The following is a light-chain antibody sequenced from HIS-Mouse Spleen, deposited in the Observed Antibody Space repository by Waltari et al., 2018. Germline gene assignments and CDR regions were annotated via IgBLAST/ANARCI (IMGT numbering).Light chain of an antibody. Sequence: SYELTQPPSVSVSPGQTARITCSGDALPNTYAYWYQQKSGQAPVLVIYEDSKRPSGIPERFSGSSSGTMATLTISGAKVEDEADYYCYSTDSSGNHRVFGGGTKLTVL. CDR3: YSTDSSGNHRV. V-gene: IGLV3-10*01. CDR1: ALPNTY. J-gene: IGLJ2*01. CDR2: EDS.